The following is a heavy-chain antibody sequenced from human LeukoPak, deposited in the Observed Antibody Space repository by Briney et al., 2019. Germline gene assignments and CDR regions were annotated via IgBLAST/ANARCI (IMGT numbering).Heavy chain of an antibody. Sequence: SETLSLTCTVSGGSISSSSYSWAWIRQPPGKVPEWIGNIFFSGSTYYNPSLKSRVTISVDTSKNQFSLKLSSVTAADTAVYYCARERGYDILTGYYGYAFDIWGQGTMVTVSS. D-gene: IGHD3-9*01. CDR2: IFFSGST. CDR3: ARERGYDILTGYYGYAFDI. V-gene: IGHV4-39*02. J-gene: IGHJ3*02. CDR1: GGSISSSSYS.